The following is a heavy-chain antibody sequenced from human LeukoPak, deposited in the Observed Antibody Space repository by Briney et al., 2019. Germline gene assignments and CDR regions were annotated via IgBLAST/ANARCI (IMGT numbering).Heavy chain of an antibody. J-gene: IGHJ4*02. V-gene: IGHV4-59*01. Sequence: PSETLSLTCTVSGGSISTYYWTWIRQPPGKGLEWIGNVYYSGSTNYNPSLKSRVAISVDTSKNQFSLKLSSVTAADTAVYYCASGIAAAFPFSFDYWGQGTLVTVSS. D-gene: IGHD6-13*01. CDR1: GGSISTYY. CDR2: VYYSGST. CDR3: ASGIAAAFPFSFDY.